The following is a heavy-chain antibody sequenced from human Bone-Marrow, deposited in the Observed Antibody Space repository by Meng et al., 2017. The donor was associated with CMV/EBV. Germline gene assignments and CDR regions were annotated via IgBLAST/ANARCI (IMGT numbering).Heavy chain of an antibody. CDR3: ARDPRRRRNDYSNLPPDY. J-gene: IGHJ4*02. CDR1: GYTFTSYD. CDR2: MNPNSGNT. D-gene: IGHD4-11*01. V-gene: IGHV1-8*01. Sequence: ASVNVSCKASGYTFTSYDINWVRQATGQGLEWMGWMNPNSGNTGYAQKFQGRVTMTTDTSITTAYMELSRLTSDDTAVYYCARDPRRRRNDYSNLPPDYWGQGTRVTVYS.